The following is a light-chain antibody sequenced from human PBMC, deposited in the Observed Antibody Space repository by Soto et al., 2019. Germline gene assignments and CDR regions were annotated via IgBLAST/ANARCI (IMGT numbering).Light chain of an antibody. J-gene: IGKJ2*01. CDR2: SAS. CDR1: QSISTE. V-gene: IGKV3-15*01. Sequence: EIVMTQSPATLSVSPGERATLSCRASQSISTELAWYQQKPGQPPRLLIYSASTRATVIPPRFTGRGSGSEFTLTISGLQSEDFAVYYCQPGHNWPLTFGKGTRLEI. CDR3: QPGHNWPLT.